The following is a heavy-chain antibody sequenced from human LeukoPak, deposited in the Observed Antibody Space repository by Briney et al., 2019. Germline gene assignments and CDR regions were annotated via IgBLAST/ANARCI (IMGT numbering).Heavy chain of an antibody. J-gene: IGHJ3*02. V-gene: IGHV1-2*02. D-gene: IGHD3-22*01. CDR3: ESGGRIYFSDNSGYYHAFDM. Sequence: ASVKVSCKASGYTLIGYFVHWVRQAPGQGLEWMGWINPNSGGTNYVQKFHGRVTMTTDTYINTAYMEMSRLRSDDTAVYVCESGGRIYFSDNSGYYHAFDMWRRGPGVSV. CDR2: INPNSGGT. CDR1: GYTLIGYF.